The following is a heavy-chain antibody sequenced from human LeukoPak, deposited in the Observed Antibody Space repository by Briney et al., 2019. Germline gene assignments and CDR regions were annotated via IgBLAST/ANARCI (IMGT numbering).Heavy chain of an antibody. J-gene: IGHJ4*02. Sequence: SETLSLTCTVSGGSISSYYWSWIRQPPGKGLEWIGYIYYSGSANYNPSLKSRVTISVDTSKNQFSLKLSSVTAADTAVYYCARVSGYDWESFYDYWGQGTLVTVSS. CDR2: IYYSGSA. CDR1: GGSISSYY. CDR3: ARVSGYDWESFYDY. V-gene: IGHV4-59*01. D-gene: IGHD5-12*01.